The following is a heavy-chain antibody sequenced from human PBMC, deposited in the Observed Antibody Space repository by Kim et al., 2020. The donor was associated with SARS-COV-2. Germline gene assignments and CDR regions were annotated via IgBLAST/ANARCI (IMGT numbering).Heavy chain of an antibody. CDR2: ISAYNGNT. CDR3: AWGGSSSWVPKERPYYFDY. Sequence: ASVKVSCKASGYTFTSYGISWVRQAPGQGLEWMGWISAYNGNTNYAQKLQGRVTMTTDTSTSTAYMELRSLRSDDTAVYYCAWGGSSSWVPKERPYYFDYWGQGTLVTVSS. D-gene: IGHD6-13*01. V-gene: IGHV1-18*01. CDR1: GYTFTSYG. J-gene: IGHJ4*02.